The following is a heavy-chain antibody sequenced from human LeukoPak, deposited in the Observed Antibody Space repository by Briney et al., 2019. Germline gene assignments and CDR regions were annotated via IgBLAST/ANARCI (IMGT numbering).Heavy chain of an antibody. D-gene: IGHD2-2*01. CDR3: ARDPYPIDIVVVPAAPWFDY. V-gene: IGHV3-30*03. J-gene: IGHJ4*02. Sequence: PGGSLRLSCAASGFTFSSYGMHWVRQAPGKGLEWVAVISYDGSNKYYADSVKGRFTISRDNSKNTLYLQMNSLRAEDTAVYYCARDPYPIDIVVVPAAPWFDYWGQGTLVTVSS. CDR1: GFTFSSYG. CDR2: ISYDGSNK.